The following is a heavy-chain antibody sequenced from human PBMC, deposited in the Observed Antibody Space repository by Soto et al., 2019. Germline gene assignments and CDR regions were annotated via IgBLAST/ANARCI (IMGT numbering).Heavy chain of an antibody. Sequence: QVQLQESGPGLVKPSQTLSLTCTVSGGSISSGDYYWSWIRQPPGKGLEWNGYILYSGTTNYNPSLESRLTISVDTSKNQFSLKLTSVTAADTAVYYCARNGALDYWGRGTLVTVSS. J-gene: IGHJ4*02. CDR1: GGSISSGDYY. D-gene: IGHD2-8*01. V-gene: IGHV4-30-4*01. CDR2: ILYSGTT. CDR3: ARNGALDY.